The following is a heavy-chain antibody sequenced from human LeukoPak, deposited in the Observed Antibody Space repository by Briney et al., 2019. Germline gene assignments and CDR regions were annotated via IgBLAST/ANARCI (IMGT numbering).Heavy chain of an antibody. Sequence: GGSLRLSCAASGFTFSRHGMHWVRQAPGKGLEWVSGINWNGGSTGYADSVKGRFTISRDNAKNSLYLQMNSLRAEDTALYYCARALTTHDAFDIWGQGTMVTVSS. J-gene: IGHJ3*02. CDR3: ARALTTHDAFDI. V-gene: IGHV3-20*04. D-gene: IGHD1-1*01. CDR1: GFTFSRHG. CDR2: INWNGGST.